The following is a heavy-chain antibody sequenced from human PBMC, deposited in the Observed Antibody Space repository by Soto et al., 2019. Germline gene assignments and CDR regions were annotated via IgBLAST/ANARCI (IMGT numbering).Heavy chain of an antibody. D-gene: IGHD3-3*01. J-gene: IGHJ4*02. CDR2: ISGSGGST. CDR3: AKDKVDFGVVITPGTPDYFDY. V-gene: IGHV3-23*01. CDR1: GFTFSSYA. Sequence: GGSLRLSCAASGFTFSSYAMSWVRQAPGKGLEWVSAISGSGGSTYYADSVKGRFTISRDNSKNTLYLQMNSLRAEDTAVYYCAKDKVDFGVVITPGTPDYFDYWGQGTLVTVSS.